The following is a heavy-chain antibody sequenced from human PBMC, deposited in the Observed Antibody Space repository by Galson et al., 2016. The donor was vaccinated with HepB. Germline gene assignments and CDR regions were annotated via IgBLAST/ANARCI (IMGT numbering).Heavy chain of an antibody. Sequence: SLRLSCAASGFTFSTYWMHWVRQPPGKGLVWVSRIDPGGGNTEYADSVKGRFTISSDNAKNTLYLQMNSLRAEDTAVYYCARDWYSSPGSWGQGTLVTVSS. J-gene: IGHJ5*02. CDR3: ARDWYSSPGS. D-gene: IGHD6-13*01. CDR1: GFTFSTYW. CDR2: IDPGGGNT. V-gene: IGHV3-74*01.